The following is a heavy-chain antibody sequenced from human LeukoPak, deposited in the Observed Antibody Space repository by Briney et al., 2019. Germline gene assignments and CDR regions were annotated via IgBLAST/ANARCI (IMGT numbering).Heavy chain of an antibody. D-gene: IGHD3-10*01. CDR3: ATAEYYSYWFDP. CDR2: FDPEDGET. Sequence: ASVKVSCKVSGYTLTELSMHWVRQAPGIGLEWMGGFDPEDGETIYAQKFQGRVTMTEDTSTDTAYMELSSLRSEDTAVYYCATAEYYSYWFDPWGQGTLVTVSS. CDR1: GYTLTELS. J-gene: IGHJ5*02. V-gene: IGHV1-24*01.